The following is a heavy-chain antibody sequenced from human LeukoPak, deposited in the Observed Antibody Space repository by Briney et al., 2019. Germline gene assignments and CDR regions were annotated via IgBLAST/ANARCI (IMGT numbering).Heavy chain of an antibody. CDR3: AREVFRASPFDY. CDR1: GYSISRGYY. V-gene: IGHV4-38-2*02. D-gene: IGHD1-14*01. J-gene: IGHJ4*02. Sequence: SETLSLTCAVFGYSISRGYYWGWIRQPPGKGLEWIGSIDRSGSTYYNPSLKSRVTILVDTSKNQFSLELNSVTAADTAVYYCAREVFRASPFDYWGQGTLVTVSS. CDR2: IDRSGST.